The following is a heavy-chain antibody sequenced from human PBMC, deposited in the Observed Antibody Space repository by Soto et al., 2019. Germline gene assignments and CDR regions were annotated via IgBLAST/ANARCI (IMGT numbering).Heavy chain of an antibody. V-gene: IGHV4-39*01. CDR1: GGSISSSNYY. Sequence: QLQLQESGPGLVKPSETLSLTCSVSGGSISSSNYYRAWIHQPPGKGLEWIGSIHYTGSTYYNPSLKSRVTISVDTSKNQFSLKLTSVSAADTAVYYCARRECCGGTCSFDPWRQGTLVTVSS. J-gene: IGHJ5*02. CDR3: ARRECCGGTCSFDP. CDR2: IHYTGST. D-gene: IGHD2-21*01.